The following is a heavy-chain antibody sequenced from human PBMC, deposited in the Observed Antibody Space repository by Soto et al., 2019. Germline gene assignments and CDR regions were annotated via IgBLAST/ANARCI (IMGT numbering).Heavy chain of an antibody. CDR1: GGSITSGGHY. CDR3: AGIVASPNAAFDI. V-gene: IGHV4-31*02. J-gene: IGHJ3*02. CDR2: VYRTGTT. Sequence: QVQLQESGPGLVTPSQTLSLTCAVSGGSITSGGHYWAWIRQHPGEGLEWIGYVYRTGTTYYNSSLKSRLTISLDTSKNHFSLNLNSVTDADTALYYFAGIVASPNAAFDIWGQGTMVTVSS. D-gene: IGHD3-16*02.